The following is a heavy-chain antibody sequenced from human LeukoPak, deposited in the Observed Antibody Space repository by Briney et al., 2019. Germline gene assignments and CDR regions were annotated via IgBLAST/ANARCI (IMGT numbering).Heavy chain of an antibody. J-gene: IGHJ6*02. V-gene: IGHV3-74*01. CDR2: IETDGSSS. CDR1: GFTFSNYW. Sequence: PGGSLRLSCVASGFTFSNYWMHWVRQAPGKGLVWVSRIETDGSSSDCADLVKGRLTISRDNAENTLYLQMSSLRAEDTGVYYCARGSRGMDVWGQGTTVTVS. CDR3: ARGSRGMDV.